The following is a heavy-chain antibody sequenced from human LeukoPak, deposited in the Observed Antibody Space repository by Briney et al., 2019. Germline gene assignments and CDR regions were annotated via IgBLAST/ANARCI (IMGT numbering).Heavy chain of an antibody. D-gene: IGHD2-2*02. V-gene: IGHV1-2*02. CDR1: GYTLTGYY. CDR2: INPNSGGT. CDR3: ARRVPAGIGTFDI. Sequence: RASVKVSCKASGYTLTGYYMHWVRQAPGQGLEWMGWINPNSGGTNYAQKFQGRVTMTRDTSISTAYMELSRLRSDDTAVYYCARRVPAGIGTFDIWGQGTMVTVSS. J-gene: IGHJ3*02.